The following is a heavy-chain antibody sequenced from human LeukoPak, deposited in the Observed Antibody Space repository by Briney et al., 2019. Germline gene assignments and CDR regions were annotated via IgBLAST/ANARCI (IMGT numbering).Heavy chain of an antibody. V-gene: IGHV4-59*01. CDR1: GGSISSYY. CDR3: ARGGSGWWGGFDY. Sequence: SETLSLTCTVSGGSISSYYWSWIRQPPGKGLEWIGYIYYSGSTNYNPSLKSRVTISVDTSKNQFSLKLSSVTAADTAVYYCARGGSGWWGGFDYWGQETLVTVSS. D-gene: IGHD6-19*01. CDR2: IYYSGST. J-gene: IGHJ4*02.